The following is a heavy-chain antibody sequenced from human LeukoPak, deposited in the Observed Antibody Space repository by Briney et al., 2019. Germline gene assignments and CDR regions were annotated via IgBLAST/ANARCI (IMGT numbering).Heavy chain of an antibody. CDR1: GFTFSSYA. CDR3: AKDSPYAYYGSGSYWDY. V-gene: IGHV3-23*01. CDR2: ISGSDST. D-gene: IGHD3-10*01. Sequence: AGGSLRLSCAASGFTFSSYAMSWVRQAPGKGLEWVSAISGSDSTYYADSVKGRFTISRDNSKNTLYLQMNSLRAEDTAVYYCAKDSPYAYYGSGSYWDYWDQGTLVTVSS. J-gene: IGHJ4*02.